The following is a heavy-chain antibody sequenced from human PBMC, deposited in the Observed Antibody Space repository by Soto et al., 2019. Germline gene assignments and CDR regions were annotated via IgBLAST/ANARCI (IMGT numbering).Heavy chain of an antibody. D-gene: IGHD3-10*01. CDR1: GFTFSSYA. V-gene: IGHV3-23*01. CDR3: AKGREGFGSDAFDI. Sequence: EVQLLESGGGLVQPGGSLTPSCAASGFTFSSYAMSWVRQAPGKGLEWVSGISGSGGNTYYADSVKGRFTISRDNSKNTLYLQMNTLRAEDTAVYYCAKGREGFGSDAFDIRGQGTMVTVSS. CDR2: ISGSGGNT. J-gene: IGHJ3*02.